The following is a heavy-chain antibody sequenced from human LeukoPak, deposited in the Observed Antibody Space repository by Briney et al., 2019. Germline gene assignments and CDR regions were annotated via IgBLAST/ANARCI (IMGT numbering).Heavy chain of an antibody. D-gene: IGHD3-22*01. CDR2: INPSGGST. V-gene: IGHV1-46*01. CDR1: GYTFTSYY. J-gene: IGHJ4*02. Sequence: APVKVSCKASGYTFTSYYMHWVRQAPGQGLEWMGIINPSGGSTSYAQKFQGRVTMTRDTSTSTVYMELSSLRSEDTAVYYCARDRDPYYYDSTSFFDYWGQGTLVTVSS. CDR3: ARDRDPYYYDSTSFFDY.